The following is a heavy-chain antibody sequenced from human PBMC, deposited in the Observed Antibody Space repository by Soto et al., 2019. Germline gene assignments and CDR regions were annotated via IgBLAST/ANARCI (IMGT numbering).Heavy chain of an antibody. J-gene: IGHJ3*02. CDR1: GGSISSGGYY. V-gene: IGHV4-31*03. CDR3: AREVFYHLWAFDI. Sequence: NPSETLSLTCTFSGGSISSGGYYWSWIRQHPGKGLEWIGYIYYSGSTYYNPSLKSRVTISVDTSKNQFSLKLSSVTAADTAVYYCAREVFYHLWAFDIWGQGTLVTVSS. D-gene: IGHD2-2*01. CDR2: IYYSGST.